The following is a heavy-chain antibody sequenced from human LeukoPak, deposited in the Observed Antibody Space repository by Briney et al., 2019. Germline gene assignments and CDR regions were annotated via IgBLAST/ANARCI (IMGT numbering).Heavy chain of an antibody. CDR3: ARVLRPHGDYFDY. CDR1: GFTFSSYA. J-gene: IGHJ4*02. Sequence: GGSLRLSCAASGFTFSSYAMSWVRQAPGKGLEWVSVIYSGGSTYYADSVKGRFTISRDNSKNTLYLQMNSLRAEDTAVYYCARVLRPHGDYFDYWGQGTLVTVSS. CDR2: IYSGGST. V-gene: IGHV3-66*01. D-gene: IGHD4-17*01.